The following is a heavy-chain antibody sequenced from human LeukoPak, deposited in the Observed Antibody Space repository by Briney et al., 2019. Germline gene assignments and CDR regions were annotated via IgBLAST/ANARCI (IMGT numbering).Heavy chain of an antibody. Sequence: PSETLSLTCTVSGGSISSYYWSWIRQPAGKGLEWIGRIYTSGSTNYNPSLKSRVTMSVDTSKNQFSLKLSSVTAADTAVYYCARARFGELSARYYFDYWGPGTLVTVSS. D-gene: IGHD3-10*01. V-gene: IGHV4-4*07. CDR1: GGSISSYY. CDR3: ARARFGELSARYYFDY. CDR2: IYTSGST. J-gene: IGHJ4*02.